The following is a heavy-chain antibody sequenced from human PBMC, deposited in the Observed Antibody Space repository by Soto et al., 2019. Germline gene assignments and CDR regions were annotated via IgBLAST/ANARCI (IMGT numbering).Heavy chain of an antibody. CDR1: GGSFSSVGYY. CDR3: ARATSFSGHHGY. Sequence: SKTLSLTCTVSGGSFSSVGYYWSWIRQLPGKGLEWIGYIYYSGSTYYNPSLKSRFTISLDTSKNQFSLKLSSVTAADTAVYYGARATSFSGHHGYWGQGTLVTVSS. D-gene: IGHD2-8*02. CDR2: IYYSGST. J-gene: IGHJ4*02. V-gene: IGHV4-31*03.